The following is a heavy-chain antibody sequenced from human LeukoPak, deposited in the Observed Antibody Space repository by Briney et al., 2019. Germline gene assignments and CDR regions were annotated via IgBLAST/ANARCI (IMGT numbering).Heavy chain of an antibody. CDR1: GCTVTGYY. V-gene: IGHV1-2*02. CDR3: ARERPGGSGIN. Sequence: GASVKVSCKASGCTVTGYYMHWVPQAPGQGLEWMGWINPNSGGTNYAQKFQGRVTMSRDTSISTAYMELSRLRSDDTAVYYCARERPGGSGINWGQGTLVTVSS. D-gene: IGHD3-10*01. J-gene: IGHJ4*02. CDR2: INPNSGGT.